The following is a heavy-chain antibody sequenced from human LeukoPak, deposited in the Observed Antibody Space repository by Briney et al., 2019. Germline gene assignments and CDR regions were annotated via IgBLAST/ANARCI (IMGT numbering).Heavy chain of an antibody. D-gene: IGHD3-10*01. CDR2: IYDSGST. Sequence: SETLSLTCSVSGGSMTNLYWTWIRQPPGKGLEWSGHIYDSGSTRYNTSLESRVTISVDTSKNQFSLKVSSVTATDTALYYCARVLKAGNSGYYSDYWGPGTLVTVSS. CDR1: GGSMTNLY. V-gene: IGHV4-59*01. CDR3: ARVLKAGNSGYYSDY. J-gene: IGHJ4*02.